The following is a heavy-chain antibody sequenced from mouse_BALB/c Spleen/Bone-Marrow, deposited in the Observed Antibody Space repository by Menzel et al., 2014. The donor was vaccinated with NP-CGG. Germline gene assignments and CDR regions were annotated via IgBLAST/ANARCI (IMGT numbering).Heavy chain of an antibody. V-gene: IGHV14-3*02. CDR3: AAYYFCSSYVIAH. CDR1: GFNIKDTY. D-gene: IGHD1-1*01. Sequence: EVQMQQSGAELVKPGASVKLSCTASGFNIKDTYMHWVKQRPEQGLEWIGRIDPANGNTKYDPKFQGKATITADTSSNTAYLQLSSLTSDDTAVYYCAAYYFCSSYVIAHRAQSTLVTFSA. J-gene: IGHJ3*01. CDR2: IDPANGNT.